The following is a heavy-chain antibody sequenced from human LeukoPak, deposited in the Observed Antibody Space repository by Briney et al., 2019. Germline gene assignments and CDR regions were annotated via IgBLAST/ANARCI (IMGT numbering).Heavy chain of an antibody. CDR2: IYYSGST. D-gene: IGHD1-14*01. V-gene: IGHV4-59*08. CDR3: ARQAGGGNDAFDI. CDR1: GGSISSYY. J-gene: IGHJ3*02. Sequence: PSETLSLTCTVSGGSISSYYWSWIRQPPGKGLEWIGYIYYSGSTNYNPSLKSRVTISVDTSKNQFSLKLTSVTAADTAVYYCARQAGGGNDAFDIWGQGKMVTVFS.